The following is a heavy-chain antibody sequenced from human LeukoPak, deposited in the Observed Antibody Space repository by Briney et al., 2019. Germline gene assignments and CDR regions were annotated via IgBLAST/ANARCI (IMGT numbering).Heavy chain of an antibody. CDR3: AGGGYCSSASCHAPLFDW. CDR1: GASVRRYY. Sequence: PSETLSLTCTVSGASVRRYYSSWIRQSPGKGLEWIGYSHYSGSANFNPSLKSRVSISVDTSKNQFPLNLRSLTAADTAVYYCAGGGYCSSASCHAPLFDWWGPGILVTVSS. J-gene: IGHJ4*02. D-gene: IGHD2-2*01. CDR2: SHYSGSA. V-gene: IGHV4-59*02.